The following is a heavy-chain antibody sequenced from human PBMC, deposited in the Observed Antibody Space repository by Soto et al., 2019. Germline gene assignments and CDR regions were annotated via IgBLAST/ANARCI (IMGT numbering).Heavy chain of an antibody. D-gene: IGHD2-8*01. Sequence: GGSLRLSGAPPGFTFNSQAMTGVPQPPGKGREWVASISGSGDGTYYGDSVKGRFTISRDSSSSTLYLQMNNLRGEDTAVYFCTKSRRGILMVYGFGGMDVWGQGTTVTVSS. CDR3: TKSRRGILMVYGFGGMDV. V-gene: IGHV3-23*01. CDR2: ISGSGDGT. CDR1: GFTFNSQA. J-gene: IGHJ6*02.